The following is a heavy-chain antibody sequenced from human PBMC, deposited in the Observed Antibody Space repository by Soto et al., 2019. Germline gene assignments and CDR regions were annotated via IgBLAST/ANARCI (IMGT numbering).Heavy chain of an antibody. J-gene: IGHJ6*02. Sequence: PGESLKISCKGSGYIFTSHWIAWVRQTPGKGLEWMGIIYPGDSDTIYSPSFQGQVTFSVDKSISTVYLQWTTLKASDTAIYYCARRVPSGSGADYYGMDVWGQGTTVTVSS. CDR3: ARRVPSGSGADYYGMDV. CDR2: IYPGDSDT. D-gene: IGHD3-10*01. CDR1: GYIFTSHW. V-gene: IGHV5-51*01.